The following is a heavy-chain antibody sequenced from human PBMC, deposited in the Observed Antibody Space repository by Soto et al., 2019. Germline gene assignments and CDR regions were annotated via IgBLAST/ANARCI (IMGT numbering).Heavy chain of an antibody. J-gene: IGHJ3*02. Sequence: ASVKVSCKASGYTFTSYGISLVRQAPVQVLEWIVWISAYNVNTNYSQKLQGRLTITTYTCTSTSCMELMILRSDYTSVYYCARYSGYGNDAFDIWGQGTMVTVSS. V-gene: IGHV1-18*01. CDR1: GYTFTSYG. CDR3: ARYSGYGNDAFDI. CDR2: ISAYNVNT. D-gene: IGHD5-12*01.